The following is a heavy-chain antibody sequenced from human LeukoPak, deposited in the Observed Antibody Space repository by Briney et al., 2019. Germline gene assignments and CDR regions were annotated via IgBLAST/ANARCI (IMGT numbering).Heavy chain of an antibody. V-gene: IGHV3-23*01. J-gene: IGHJ4*02. CDR3: AREDYGSGSYPSYYFDY. CDR2: ISGSGGST. Sequence: PGGSLRLSCAASGFTFSSYAMSWVRQAPGKGLEWVSAISGSGGSTYYADSVKGRFTISRDNSKNTLYLQMNSLRAEDTAVYYCAREDYGSGSYPSYYFDYWGQGTLVTVSS. D-gene: IGHD3-10*01. CDR1: GFTFSSYA.